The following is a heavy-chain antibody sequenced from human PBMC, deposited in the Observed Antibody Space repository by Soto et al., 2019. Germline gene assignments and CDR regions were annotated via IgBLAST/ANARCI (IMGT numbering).Heavy chain of an antibody. V-gene: IGHV4-30-2*06. Sequence: QLQLQESGSGLVKPSQTLSLTCAVSGGSINSGGYSWSWIRQSPGKGLEWIGYIYHSGSTYYNPSLKSRVTISVDRSKNQFSLKLSSVTVADTAVYYCARVMGGYHYYFDYWGQGTLVTVSS. J-gene: IGHJ4*02. CDR1: GGSINSGGYS. D-gene: IGHD3-22*01. CDR2: IYHSGST. CDR3: ARVMGGYHYYFDY.